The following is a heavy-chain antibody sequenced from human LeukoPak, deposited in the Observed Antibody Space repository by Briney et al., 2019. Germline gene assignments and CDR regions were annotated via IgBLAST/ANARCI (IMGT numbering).Heavy chain of an antibody. J-gene: IGHJ5*02. CDR1: GFTFSSYA. V-gene: IGHV3-64*04. Sequence: GSLRLSCSASGFTFSSYAMHWVRQAPGKGLEYVSAISSNGGSTYYADSVKGRFTISRDNAKNSLYLQMNSLRAEDTAVYYCARDVYYDFWSGYYQGGAPKNWFDPWGQGTLVTVSS. D-gene: IGHD3-3*01. CDR2: ISSNGGST. CDR3: ARDVYYDFWSGYYQGGAPKNWFDP.